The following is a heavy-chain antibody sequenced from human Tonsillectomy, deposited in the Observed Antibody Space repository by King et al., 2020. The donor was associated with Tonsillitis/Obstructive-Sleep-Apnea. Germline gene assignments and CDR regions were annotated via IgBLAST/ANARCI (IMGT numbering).Heavy chain of an antibody. CDR3: ARGPNYSSSWYNY. CDR1: GGSFSGYY. V-gene: IGHV4-34*01. CDR2: INHSGST. Sequence: VQLPQWGAGLLKPSETLSLTCAVYGGSFSGYYWSWIRQPPGKGLEWIGEINHSGSTNYNASLKSRVTISVDTSKNQFSLKLSSVTAADTAVYYCARGPNYSSSWYNYWGQGTLVTVSS. D-gene: IGHD6-13*01. J-gene: IGHJ4*02.